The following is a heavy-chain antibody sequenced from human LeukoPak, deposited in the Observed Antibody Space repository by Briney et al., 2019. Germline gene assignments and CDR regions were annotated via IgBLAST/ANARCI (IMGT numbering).Heavy chain of an antibody. V-gene: IGHV3-23*01. CDR2: ISGSGGST. CDR1: GFTFSSYA. J-gene: IGHJ6*02. D-gene: IGHD1-26*01. Sequence: GGSLRLSCVASGFTFSSYAMSWVRQAPGKGLEWVSAISGSGGSTYYADSVRGRFTISRGNSKNTLYLQMNSLRAEDTAVYYCAIPPRGSGSYYYGMDVWGQGTTVTVSS. CDR3: AIPPRGSGSYYYGMDV.